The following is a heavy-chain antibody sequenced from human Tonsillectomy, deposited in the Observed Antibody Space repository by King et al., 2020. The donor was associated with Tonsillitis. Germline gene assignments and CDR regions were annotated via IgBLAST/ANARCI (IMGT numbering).Heavy chain of an antibody. Sequence: VQLVESGGGLVKPGGSLRLSCAASGFTFSNAWMSWVRQAPGKGLEWVGRIKSKTDGGTTDYGAPVKGRFTISRDDSKNTLFLQLNSLKTEDTGVYYCTGQDTSGYYYGAFDIWGQGTMVTVSS. CDR1: GFTFSNAW. CDR3: TGQDTSGYYYGAFDI. J-gene: IGHJ3*02. D-gene: IGHD3-22*01. V-gene: IGHV3-15*01. CDR2: IKSKTDGGTT.